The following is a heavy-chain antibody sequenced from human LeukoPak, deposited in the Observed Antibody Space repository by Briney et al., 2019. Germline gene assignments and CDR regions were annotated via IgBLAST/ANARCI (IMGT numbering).Heavy chain of an antibody. CDR3: AADGGFGEFDAFDI. CDR1: GFTFKTYT. D-gene: IGHD3-10*01. Sequence: GGSLRLSCAASGFTFKTYTMHWVRQAPGMGLEWVSSISSSSSYIFYADSVKGRFTISRDNAKNSLYLQMSSLRAEDTAVYYCAADGGFGEFDAFDIWGQGTMVTVSS. V-gene: IGHV3-21*04. CDR2: ISSSSSYI. J-gene: IGHJ3*02.